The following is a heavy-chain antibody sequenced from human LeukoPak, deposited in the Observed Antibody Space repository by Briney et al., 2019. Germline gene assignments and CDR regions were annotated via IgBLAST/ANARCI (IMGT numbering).Heavy chain of an antibody. CDR3: AELGITMIGGV. Sequence: GGSLRLSCAVSGFSVTGNYMTWVRQAPGKGLEWVSYISSSGSTIYYADSVKGRFTISRDNAKNSLYLQMNSLRAEDTAVYYCAELGITMIGGVWGKGTTVTISS. CDR2: ISSSGSTI. J-gene: IGHJ6*04. D-gene: IGHD3-10*02. V-gene: IGHV3-48*03. CDR1: GFSVTGNY.